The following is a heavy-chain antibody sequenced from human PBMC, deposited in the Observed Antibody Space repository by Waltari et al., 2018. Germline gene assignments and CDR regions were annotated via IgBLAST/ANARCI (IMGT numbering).Heavy chain of an antibody. CDR2: IIPILGIA. D-gene: IGHD6-13*01. Sequence: QVQLVQSGAEVKKPGSSVKVSCKASGGTFSSYAISWVRQAPGQGLEWMGRIIPILGIATYGQKFQGRVTMTADKSTSTAYMELSSLRSEDTAVYYCARLQDRYSSNLGDHFDYWGQGTLVTVSS. J-gene: IGHJ4*02. V-gene: IGHV1-69*09. CDR3: ARLQDRYSSNLGDHFDY. CDR1: GGTFSSYA.